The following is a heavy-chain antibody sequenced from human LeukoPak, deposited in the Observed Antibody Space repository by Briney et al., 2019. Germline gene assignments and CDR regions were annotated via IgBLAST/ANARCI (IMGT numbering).Heavy chain of an antibody. V-gene: IGHV1-46*01. CDR2: INPDGTAT. CDR3: TTAADQYFDY. J-gene: IGHJ4*02. CDR1: GYSFSTRW. D-gene: IGHD2-2*01. Sequence: ASVKVSCKASGYSFSTRWMHWVRQAPGQGFEWMAIINPDGTATSHSQKFQGRLSMTRDPSTSTVYLELSRLTSEDTAIYYCTTAADQYFDYWGQGSLVAVSP.